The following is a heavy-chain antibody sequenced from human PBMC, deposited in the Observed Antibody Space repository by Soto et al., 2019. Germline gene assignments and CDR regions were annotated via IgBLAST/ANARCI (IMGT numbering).Heavy chain of an antibody. Sequence: GGSLRLSCAASGFTFSSYSMNWVRQAPGKGLEWVSYISSSSSTIYYADSVKGRFTISRDNAKNSLYLQMNSLRAEDTAVYYCARSIRSSSFYYYYYMDVWGKGTTVTVSS. CDR2: ISSSSSTI. CDR3: ARSIRSSSFYYYYYMDV. D-gene: IGHD6-6*01. V-gene: IGHV3-48*01. J-gene: IGHJ6*03. CDR1: GFTFSSYS.